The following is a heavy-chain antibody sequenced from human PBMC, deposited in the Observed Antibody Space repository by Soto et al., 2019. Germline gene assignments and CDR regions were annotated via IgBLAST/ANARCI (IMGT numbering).Heavy chain of an antibody. D-gene: IGHD6-13*01. V-gene: IGHV1-69*01. CDR3: ARPYSSTWYDYYYYGMDV. CDR2: IIPIFGTA. Sequence: QVQLVQSGAEVKKPGSSVKVSCKASGGTFSRYAISWVRQAPGQGLEWMGGIIPIFGTATYAQKFQGRVTTTANDSTSTAYMELSSLRSEDTAVYYCARPYSSTWYDYYYYGMDVWGQGTTVTVSS. J-gene: IGHJ6*02. CDR1: GGTFSRYA.